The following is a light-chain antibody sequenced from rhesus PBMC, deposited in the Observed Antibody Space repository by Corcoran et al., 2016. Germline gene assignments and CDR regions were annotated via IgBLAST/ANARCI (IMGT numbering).Light chain of an antibody. J-gene: IGKJ3*01. CDR2: YAS. Sequence: DIQMTQSPSSLSASVGDRVTITCRARQGISRYLAWYQQKPGKAQKPLITYASNLESGVPSRFSGSGSWTEFTLNISSLPPEDFATYYCQQYTSDPFTFGPGTKLDIK. V-gene: IGKV1-37*01. CDR3: QQYTSDPFT. CDR1: QGISRY.